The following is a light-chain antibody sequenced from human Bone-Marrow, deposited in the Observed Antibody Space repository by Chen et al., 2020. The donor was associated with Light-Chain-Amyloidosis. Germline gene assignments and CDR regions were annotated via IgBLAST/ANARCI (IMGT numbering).Light chain of an antibody. CDR3: QSADSSGTYEVI. J-gene: IGLJ2*01. Sequence: SYELTQPPSVSVSPGQTARITCSGDDLPTKYAYWYQQKPGQAPVLVILRDTERPSGLSERFSGSSAGTTATLTISGVQAEDEADYHCQSADSSGTYEVIFGGGTKLTVL. V-gene: IGLV3-25*03. CDR1: DLPTKY. CDR2: RDT.